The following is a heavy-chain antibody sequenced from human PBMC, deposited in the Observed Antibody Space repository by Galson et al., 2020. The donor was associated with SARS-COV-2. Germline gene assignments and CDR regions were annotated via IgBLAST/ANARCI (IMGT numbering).Heavy chain of an antibody. V-gene: IGHV4-39*07. D-gene: IGHD3-9*01. CDR1: GGSISSSSYY. Sequence: ASETLSLTCTVSGGSISSSSYYWGWIRQPPGKGLEWIGSIYYSGSTYYNPSLKSRVTISVDTSKNQFSLKLSSVTAADTAVYYCARDDKTQRYFDWLFHTSLYYYYGMDVWGQGTTVTVSS. CDR3: ARDDKTQRYFDWLFHTSLYYYYGMDV. J-gene: IGHJ6*02. CDR2: IYYSGST.